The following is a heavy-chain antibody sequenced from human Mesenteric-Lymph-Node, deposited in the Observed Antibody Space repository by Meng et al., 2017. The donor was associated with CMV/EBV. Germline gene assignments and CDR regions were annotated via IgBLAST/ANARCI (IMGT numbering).Heavy chain of an antibody. V-gene: IGHV2-5*02. CDR3: AHSSGIAAAGPFYFDY. D-gene: IGHD6-13*01. CDR2: IYWDDDK. CDR1: GFSLSTSGVG. Sequence: ITLKESGPTLVKPTQTPTLTCTFSGFSLSTSGVGVGWIRQPPGKALEWLALIYWDDDKRYSPSLKSRLTITKDTSKNQVVLTMTNMDPVDTATYYCAHSSGIAAAGPFYFDYWGQGTLVTVSS. J-gene: IGHJ4*02.